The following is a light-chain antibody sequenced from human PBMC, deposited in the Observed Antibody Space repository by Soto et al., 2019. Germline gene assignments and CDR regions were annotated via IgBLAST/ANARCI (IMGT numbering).Light chain of an antibody. CDR3: QLYDSSSWT. Sequence: EIVLTQSPGTLSLSPGERATLSCRASQSVSNTYLAWYQQKPGQAPRLLIYGASSRATGFPDRFSGSGSGTDFTLTISRLETEDFAVYYCQLYDSSSWTFGQGTKV. CDR2: GAS. CDR1: QSVSNTY. V-gene: IGKV3-20*01. J-gene: IGKJ1*01.